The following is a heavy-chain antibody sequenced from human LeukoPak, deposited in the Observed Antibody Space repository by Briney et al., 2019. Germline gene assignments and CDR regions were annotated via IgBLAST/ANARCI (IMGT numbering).Heavy chain of an antibody. V-gene: IGHV4-34*01. D-gene: IGHD5-12*01. CDR1: GGSFSGYY. Sequence: SETLSLTCAVYGGSFSGYYWSWIRQPPGKGLEWIGEINHSGSTNYSPSLKSRVTISVDTSKNQFSLKLSSVTAADTAVYYCARGPPPSIVATIFEGLSLGNWFDPWGQGTLVTVSS. J-gene: IGHJ5*02. CDR3: ARGPPPSIVATIFEGLSLGNWFDP. CDR2: INHSGST.